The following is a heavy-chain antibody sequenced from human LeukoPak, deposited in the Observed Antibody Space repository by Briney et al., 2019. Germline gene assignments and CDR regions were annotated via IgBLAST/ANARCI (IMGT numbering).Heavy chain of an antibody. CDR2: IWYDGSNK. Sequence: GGSLRLSCAASGFTFSSYGMHWVRQAPGKGLEWVAVIWYDGSNKYYADSVKGRFTISRDNSKNTLYLQMNSLRAEDTAVYYCARGSTYYDILTGYYLGYWGQGTLVTVSS. J-gene: IGHJ4*02. CDR3: ARGSTYYDILTGYYLGY. CDR1: GFTFSSYG. D-gene: IGHD3-9*01. V-gene: IGHV3-33*01.